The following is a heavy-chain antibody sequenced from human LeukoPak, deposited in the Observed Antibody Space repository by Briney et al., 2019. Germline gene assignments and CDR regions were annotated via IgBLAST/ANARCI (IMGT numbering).Heavy chain of an antibody. D-gene: IGHD1-7*01. J-gene: IGHJ5*02. V-gene: IGHV4-59*08. CDR1: GGSISSYY. CDR2: IYYSGGT. CDR3: ARGGNSFEMYNWFDP. Sequence: SETLSLTCTVSGGSISSYYWSWIRQPPGKGLEWIGYIYYSGGTNYNPSLKSRVAISVDTSKNQFSLKLSSVTAADTAVYYCARGGNSFEMYNWFDPWGQGTLVTVSS.